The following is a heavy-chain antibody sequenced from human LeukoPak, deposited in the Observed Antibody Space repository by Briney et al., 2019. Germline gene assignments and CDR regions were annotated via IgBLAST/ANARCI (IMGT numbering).Heavy chain of an antibody. CDR2: LSGNGGNK. CDR3: ARDPNGSGPDFDC. Sequence: SGGSLRLSCAASGFTFSSYAMNWVRQAPGKGLEWVSGLSGNGGNKYYADSVKGRFTISRDNSKNTLYLQMNSLRAEDTAIYYCARDPNGSGPDFDCWGQGTLVIVSS. D-gene: IGHD3-10*01. CDR1: GFTFSSYA. J-gene: IGHJ4*02. V-gene: IGHV3-23*01.